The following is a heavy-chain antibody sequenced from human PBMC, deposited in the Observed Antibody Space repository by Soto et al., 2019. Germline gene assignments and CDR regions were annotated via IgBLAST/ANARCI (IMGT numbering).Heavy chain of an antibody. CDR3: ARVPGLQLERSYNWFDP. D-gene: IGHD1-1*01. CDR2: INHSGST. V-gene: IGHV4-34*01. Sequence: QVQLQQWGAGLLKPSETLSLTCAVYGGSFSGYYWSWIRQPPGKGLEWIGEINHSGSTNYNPSLKGRVTISVDTSKNQFSLTLSSVTAADTAVYPCARVPGLQLERSYNWFDPWGHGTLVTVSS. CDR1: GGSFSGYY. J-gene: IGHJ5*02.